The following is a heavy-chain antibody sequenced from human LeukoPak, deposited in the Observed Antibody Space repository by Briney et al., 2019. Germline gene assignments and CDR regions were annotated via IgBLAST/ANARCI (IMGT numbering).Heavy chain of an antibody. CDR1: GFTFNNYG. V-gene: IGHV3-30*18. Sequence: GGSLRLSCAASGFTFNNYGMHWVRQAPGKGLEWVAVISYDGSNKYYADSVKGRFTISRDNSKNTLYLQMNSLRAEDTAVYYCAKVYCSGGSCGDNWFDPWGQGTLVTVSS. CDR2: ISYDGSNK. D-gene: IGHD2-15*01. J-gene: IGHJ5*02. CDR3: AKVYCSGGSCGDNWFDP.